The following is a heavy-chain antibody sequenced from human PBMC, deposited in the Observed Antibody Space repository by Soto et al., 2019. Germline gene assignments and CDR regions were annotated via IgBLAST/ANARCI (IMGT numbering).Heavy chain of an antibody. V-gene: IGHV3-23*01. CDR3: ASSPPTDYGAFFDS. CDR1: GFPFSSYA. Sequence: GGSLRLSCAASGFPFSSYAMTWVRQAPGKGLEWVSGVSASGGSTFYADFVKGRVTISRDNSKRMVFLQMDSLRAEDTAVYYCASSPPTDYGAFFDSWGQGTLVTVSS. D-gene: IGHD4-17*01. J-gene: IGHJ5*01. CDR2: VSASGGST.